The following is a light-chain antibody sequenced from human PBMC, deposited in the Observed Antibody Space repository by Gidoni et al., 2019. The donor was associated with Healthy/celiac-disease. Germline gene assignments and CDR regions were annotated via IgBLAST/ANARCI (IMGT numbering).Light chain of an antibody. J-gene: IGKJ1*01. Sequence: DIQMPQSPSSLSASVVDRVTITCRASQSISSYLNWYQQKPGKAPKLLIYAASSLQSGVPASFSGSGSGTDFTLTISSLQPEDVATYYCQQSYSTPWTFGQGTKVEIK. V-gene: IGKV1-39*01. CDR1: QSISSY. CDR2: AAS. CDR3: QQSYSTPWT.